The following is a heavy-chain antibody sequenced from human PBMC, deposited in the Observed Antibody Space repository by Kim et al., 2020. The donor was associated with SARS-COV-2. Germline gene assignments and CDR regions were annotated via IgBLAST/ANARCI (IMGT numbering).Heavy chain of an antibody. Sequence: GRTSYTPSLKSRVTISVDTSKNQFSLKLSSVTAADTAVYYCARHTGYFDYWGQGTLVTVSS. D-gene: IGHD2-8*02. CDR2: GRT. J-gene: IGHJ4*02. CDR3: ARHTGYFDY. V-gene: IGHV4-39*01.